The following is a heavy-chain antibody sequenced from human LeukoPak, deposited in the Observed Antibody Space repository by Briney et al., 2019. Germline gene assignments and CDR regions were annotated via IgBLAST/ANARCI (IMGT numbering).Heavy chain of an antibody. CDR2: ISSNGGST. Sequence: GGSLRLSCAASGFTFSSYAMHWVRQAPGKGLEYVSAISSNGGSTYYANSVKGRFTISRDNSKNTLYLQMGSLRAEDMAVYYCARRSGYQIDYWGQGTLVTVSS. CDR3: ARRSGYQIDY. J-gene: IGHJ4*02. CDR1: GFTFSSYA. D-gene: IGHD3-3*01. V-gene: IGHV3-64*01.